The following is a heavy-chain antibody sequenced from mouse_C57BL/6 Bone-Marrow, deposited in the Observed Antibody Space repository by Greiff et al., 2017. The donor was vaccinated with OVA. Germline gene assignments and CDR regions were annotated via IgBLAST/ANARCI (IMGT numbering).Heavy chain of an antibody. CDR2: ISRGSSTI. CDR1: GFTFSDYG. D-gene: IGHD1-1*01. Sequence: EVQGVESGGGLVKPGGSLKLSCAASGFTFSDYGMHWVRQAPEKGLEWVAYISRGSSTIYYADTVKGRFTLTRDNAKNTLFLAMTDLRSEDTAVYYGARQRFYYCSSTDWYFDVWGTGTTVTVSS. V-gene: IGHV5-17*01. J-gene: IGHJ1*03. CDR3: ARQRFYYCSSTDWYFDV.